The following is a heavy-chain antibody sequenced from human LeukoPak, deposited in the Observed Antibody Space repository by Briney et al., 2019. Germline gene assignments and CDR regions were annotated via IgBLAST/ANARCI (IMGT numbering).Heavy chain of an antibody. J-gene: IGHJ4*02. D-gene: IGHD6-19*01. CDR2: ISAGGGTI. V-gene: IGHV3-23*01. CDR1: GFTFTTYA. Sequence: PGGSLRPSCAVSGFTFTTYAMSWVRQAPGKGLEWVSVISAGGGTIYYADSVKGRFTISRDNSKNTLYLQMNSLRAEDTAVYYCAKKRVVVAGTHYFDYWGQGTLVTVSS. CDR3: AKKRVVVAGTHYFDY.